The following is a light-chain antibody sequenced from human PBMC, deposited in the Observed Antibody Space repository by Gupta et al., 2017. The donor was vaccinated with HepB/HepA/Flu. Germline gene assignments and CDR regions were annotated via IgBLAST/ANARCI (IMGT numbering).Light chain of an antibody. Sequence: QSALTQPASVSGSPGQSITILCTGTSRDVGGYNFVSWYQQYPGKIPILIIFDVGKRPAGVSSRFAGSKAGTTASLTISGLPEEDVADYYYTPHTSSSNWVFGGGTKLTVL. CDR3: TPHTSSSNWV. J-gene: IGLJ3*02. CDR2: DVG. V-gene: IGLV2-14*03. CDR1: SRDVGGYNF.